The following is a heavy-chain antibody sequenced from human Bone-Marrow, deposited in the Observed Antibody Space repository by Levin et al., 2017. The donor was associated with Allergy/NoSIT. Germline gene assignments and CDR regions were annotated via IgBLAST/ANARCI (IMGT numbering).Heavy chain of an antibody. CDR3: ARDLYERSDYYDDCFDP. Sequence: ASVKVSCKASGYTFNSFGISWVRQAPGQGLEWMAWISGNDGRTNFAQKFQDRVTLTIDTSASTVSMELRSLRSDDTAVYYCARDLYERSDYYDDCFDPWGQGTLVTVSS. D-gene: IGHD3-22*01. CDR1: GYTFNSFG. CDR2: ISGNDGRT. J-gene: IGHJ5*02. V-gene: IGHV1-18*01.